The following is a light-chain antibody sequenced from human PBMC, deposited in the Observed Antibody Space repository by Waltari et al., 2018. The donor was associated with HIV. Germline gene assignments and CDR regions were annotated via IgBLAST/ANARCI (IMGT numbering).Light chain of an antibody. J-gene: IGLJ3*02. CDR1: DTDVGTYNY. Sequence: QSALTQPASVSGSPGQSITISCTGTDTDVGTYNYVSWFQHHPGKAPTLIISEVSNRPSGVSHRFSGSKSGNTASLIISGLQAEDEASYYCTSYTTTNTWVFGGGTNLTVL. CDR3: TSYTTTNTWV. CDR2: EVS. V-gene: IGLV2-14*01.